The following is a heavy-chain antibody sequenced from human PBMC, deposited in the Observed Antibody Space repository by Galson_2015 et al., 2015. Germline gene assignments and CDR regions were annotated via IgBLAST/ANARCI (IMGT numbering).Heavy chain of an antibody. Sequence: ETLSLPCPVSGGSIRRYYWRWIRKPPGKGLEWIGYIYSSGSTNSNTSLKRRVTKSVDTSKNQFSLKLCLVTAADTAVYYCAREYCSSTSCYHYYYYYGMDVWGQGTTVAVSS. CDR3: AREYCSSTSCYHYYYYYGMDV. CDR2: IYSSGST. D-gene: IGHD2-2*01. J-gene: IGHJ6*02. V-gene: IGHV4-4*08. CDR1: GGSIRRYY.